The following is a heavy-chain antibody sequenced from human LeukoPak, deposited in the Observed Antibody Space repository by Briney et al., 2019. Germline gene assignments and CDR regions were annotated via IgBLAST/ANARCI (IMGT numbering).Heavy chain of an antibody. V-gene: IGHV1-18*01. CDR1: GYTFTSYG. CDR2: ISAYNGNT. D-gene: IGHD2-15*01. J-gene: IGHJ5*02. Sequence: ASVKVSCKASGYTFTSYGISWVRQAPGQGLEWMGWISAYNGNTNYAQKLQGRVTMTTDTSTSTAYMELRSLRSGDTAVYYCARGGYCSGGSCYDNWFDPWGQGTLVTVSS. CDR3: ARGGYCSGGSCYDNWFDP.